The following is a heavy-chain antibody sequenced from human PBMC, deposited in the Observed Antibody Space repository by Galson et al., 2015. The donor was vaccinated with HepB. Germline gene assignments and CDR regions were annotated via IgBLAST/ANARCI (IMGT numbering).Heavy chain of an antibody. V-gene: IGHV3-23*01. CDR2: ISGSGGST. J-gene: IGHJ4*02. D-gene: IGHD3-10*01. CDR3: AGGGVLMVRGVISSGYFDY. Sequence: SLRLSCAASGFTFSSYAMSWVRQAPGKGLEWVSAISGSGGSTYYADSVKGRFTISRDNAKNSLYLQMNSLRDEDTAVYYCAGGGVLMVRGVISSGYFDYWGQGTLVTVSS. CDR1: GFTFSSYA.